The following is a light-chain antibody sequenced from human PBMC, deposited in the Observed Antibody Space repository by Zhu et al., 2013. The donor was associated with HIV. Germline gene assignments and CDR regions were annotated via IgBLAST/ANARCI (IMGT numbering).Light chain of an antibody. CDR3: QQYSNWPPLT. CDR2: GAS. V-gene: IGKV3-20*01. Sequence: IVLTQSPGTLSLSPGERASLSCRASQTISSNYLAWYQQKPGQAPRLLIYGASSRATGIPDRFSGSGSATDFTLTISSLEPEDFAVYYCQQYSNWPPLTFGGGTKVEIK. J-gene: IGKJ4*01. CDR1: QTISSNY.